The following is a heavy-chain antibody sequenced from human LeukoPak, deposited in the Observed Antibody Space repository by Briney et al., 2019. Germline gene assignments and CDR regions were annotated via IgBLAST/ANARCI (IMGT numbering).Heavy chain of an antibody. CDR3: ARYGRLGGESFDY. J-gene: IGHJ4*02. CDR2: ISGTGGTT. V-gene: IGHV3-48*02. D-gene: IGHD2-21*01. Sequence: GGSLRLSCAASGFTFSNYSMSWVRQAPGKGLEWVSTISGTGGTTYYADSVKGRFTISRDNGKNSLYLHMSSLRDEDTAVYYCARYGRLGGESFDYWGQGTLVTVSS. CDR1: GFTFSNYS.